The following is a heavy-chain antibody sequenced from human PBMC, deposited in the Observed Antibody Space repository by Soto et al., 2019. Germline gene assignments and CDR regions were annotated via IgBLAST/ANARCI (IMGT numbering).Heavy chain of an antibody. J-gene: IGHJ4*02. Sequence: ASETLFLTCAVSGGSISSSSYYWGWVRQPPGKGLEWIGSIYYSGSTYYNPSLKSRVTISVDTSKNQFSLKLSSVTAADTAVYYCARRAGRALFDYWGQGTLVTVSS. CDR2: IYYSGST. V-gene: IGHV4-39*01. CDR3: ARRAGRALFDY. CDR1: GGSISSSSYY.